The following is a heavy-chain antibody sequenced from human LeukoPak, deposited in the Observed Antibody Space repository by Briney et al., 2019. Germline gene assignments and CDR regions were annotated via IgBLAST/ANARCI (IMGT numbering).Heavy chain of an antibody. V-gene: IGHV1-8*01. CDR3: ARDQTPDYYDSSGYFLLDP. Sequence: GASVKVSCKASGYTFTSYDINWVRQATGQGLEWMGWMNPNSGNTGYAQKFQGRVTMTRNTSISTAYMELSSLRSEDTAVYYCARDQTPDYYDSSGYFLLDPWGQGTLVTVSS. J-gene: IGHJ5*02. CDR1: GYTFTSYD. D-gene: IGHD3-22*01. CDR2: MNPNSGNT.